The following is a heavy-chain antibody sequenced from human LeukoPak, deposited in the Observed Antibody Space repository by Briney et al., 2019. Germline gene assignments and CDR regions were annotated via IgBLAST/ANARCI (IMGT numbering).Heavy chain of an antibody. CDR2: FLPGDSDT. CDR3: ARQGAGASYYDPTGLPRGAFDS. Sequence: GESLKISCRASGYIFTNYWIAWVRWMPGEGLQWMGIFLPGDSDTRYSPSFRGQVTISAETSTRTAYLQWTSLRASDSAIYYCARQGAGASYYDPTGLPRGAFDSWGQGTTVTVSS. J-gene: IGHJ3*02. CDR1: GYIFTNYW. D-gene: IGHD3-22*01. V-gene: IGHV5-51*01.